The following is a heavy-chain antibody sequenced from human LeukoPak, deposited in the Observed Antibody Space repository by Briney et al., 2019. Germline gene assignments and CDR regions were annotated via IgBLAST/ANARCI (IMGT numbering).Heavy chain of an antibody. Sequence: PGGSLRLSCAASGFTFSSYGMSWVRQVPGKGLEWVSGINWNGGSTGYIDSVKGRFTISRDNSKNTLYLQMNSLRAEDTAVYYCAREEYQLLHTGGGFDYWGQGTLVTVSS. CDR1: GFTFSSYG. CDR3: AREEYQLLHTGGGFDY. D-gene: IGHD2-2*01. CDR2: INWNGGST. J-gene: IGHJ4*02. V-gene: IGHV3-20*04.